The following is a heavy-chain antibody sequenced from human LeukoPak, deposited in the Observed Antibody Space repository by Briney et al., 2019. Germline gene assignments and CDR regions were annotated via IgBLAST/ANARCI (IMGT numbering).Heavy chain of an antibody. J-gene: IGHJ3*02. V-gene: IGHV4-61*02. CDR2: IYISGST. CDR1: GGSISSGSDY. D-gene: IGHD7-27*01. CDR3: ARDALGIAAFDI. Sequence: SQTLSLTCIVSGGSISSGSDYWSWIRQPAGKGLDWIGRIYISGSTNYNPSLKSRVTISVDTSKNQFSLKLSSVTAADTAVYYCARDALGIAAFDIWGQGTMVTVSS.